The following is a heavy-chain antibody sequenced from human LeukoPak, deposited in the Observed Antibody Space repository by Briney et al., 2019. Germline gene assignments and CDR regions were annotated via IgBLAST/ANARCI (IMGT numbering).Heavy chain of an antibody. CDR1: GFTFSSNV. Sequence: HTGGSLRLSCAASGFTFSSNVMSWVRQAPGKGLEWVSAISGSGGGTYYADSVEGRFTISRDNSKNTLYMQMSSLRAEDTAVYYCAKGRSAYDFDYWGQGTLVTVSS. CDR2: ISGSGGGT. J-gene: IGHJ4*02. CDR3: AKGRSAYDFDY. D-gene: IGHD5-12*01. V-gene: IGHV3-23*01.